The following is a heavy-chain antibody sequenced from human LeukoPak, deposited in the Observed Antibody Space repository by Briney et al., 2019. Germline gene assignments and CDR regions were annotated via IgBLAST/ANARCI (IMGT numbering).Heavy chain of an antibody. J-gene: IGHJ4*02. D-gene: IGHD3-10*01. CDR3: ARDLVRGTSDY. CDR1: GFTFSDYY. Sequence: PVGSLRLSCAASGFTFSDYYMSWIRQAPGKGLQWVSYISSGSSYTNHADSVKGRFTISRDNAKNSLYLQMNGLRDEDTAVYYCARDLVRGTSDYWGQGTLVTVSS. CDR2: ISSGSSYT. V-gene: IGHV3-11*06.